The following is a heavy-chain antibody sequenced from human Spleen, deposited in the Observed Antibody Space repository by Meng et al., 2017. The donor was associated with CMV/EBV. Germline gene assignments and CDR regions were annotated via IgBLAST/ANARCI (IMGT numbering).Heavy chain of an antibody. V-gene: IGHV3-66*02. J-gene: IGHJ4*02. CDR1: GFTVSSNY. Sequence: GESLKISCADSGFTVSSNYMSWVRQAPGKGLEWVSVIYSGGSTYYADSVKGRFTISRDNSKNTLYLQMNSLRAEDTAVYYFAKTQYSSGWHEAGYLGQGTLVTVSS. CDR3: AKTQYSSGWHEAGY. D-gene: IGHD6-19*01. CDR2: IYSGGST.